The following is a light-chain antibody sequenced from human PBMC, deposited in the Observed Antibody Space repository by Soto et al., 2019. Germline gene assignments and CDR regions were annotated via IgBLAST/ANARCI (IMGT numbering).Light chain of an antibody. CDR1: QSLVYSDGDTY. J-gene: IGKJ1*01. Sequence: EVVMTQSPLSLPVTLGQPASISCRSSQSLVYSDGDTYLQWFQQRPGQSPRRLIYKVSNRDSGVPDRFSGSGSGTDFTLKISWVEAEDVGVYYCMQGTHWPWTFGQGTKVEIK. CDR2: KVS. CDR3: MQGTHWPWT. V-gene: IGKV2-30*01.